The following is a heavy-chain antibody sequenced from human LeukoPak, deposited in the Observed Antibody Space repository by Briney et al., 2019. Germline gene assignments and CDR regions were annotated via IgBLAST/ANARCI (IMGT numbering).Heavy chain of an antibody. CDR2: INPNSGGT. V-gene: IGHV1-2*02. CDR3: ARDFYPRQGYYGMDV. CDR1: GYTFTGYY. J-gene: IGHJ6*02. D-gene: IGHD2/OR15-2a*01. Sequence: VASVKVSCKASGYTFTGYYMHWVRQAPGQGLEWMGWINPNSGGTNYAQKFQGRVTMTRDTSISTAYMELSRLRSDDTAVYYCARDFYPRQGYYGMDVWGQGTTVTVSS.